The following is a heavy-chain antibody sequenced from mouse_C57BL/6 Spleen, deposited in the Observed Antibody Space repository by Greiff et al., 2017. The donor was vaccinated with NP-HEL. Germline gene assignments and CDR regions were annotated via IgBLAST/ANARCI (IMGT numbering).Heavy chain of an antibody. CDR2: IYPGDGDT. CDR1: GYAFSSSW. J-gene: IGHJ2*01. Sequence: QVQLKESGPELVKPGASVKISCKASGYAFSSSWMNWVKQRPGKGLEWIGRIYPGDGDTNYNGKFKGKATLTADKSSSTAYMQLSSLTSEDSAVYFCARHYSNYVDYWGQGTTLTVSS. V-gene: IGHV1-82*01. D-gene: IGHD2-5*01. CDR3: ARHYSNYVDY.